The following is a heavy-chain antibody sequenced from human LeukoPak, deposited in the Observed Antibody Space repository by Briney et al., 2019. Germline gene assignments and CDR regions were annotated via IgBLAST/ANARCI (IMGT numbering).Heavy chain of an antibody. CDR1: GFTFSSYA. J-gene: IGHJ4*02. D-gene: IGHD3-9*01. CDR2: ISGSGGST. V-gene: IGHV3-23*01. CDR3: ATSLIRRLAPFPFDY. Sequence: GGSLRLSCAASGFTFSSYAVSWVRQAPGKGLEWVSAISGSGGSTYYADSAKGRFTISRDNSKNTLYLQMNSLRAEDTAVYYCATSLIRRLAPFPFDYWGQGTLVTVSS.